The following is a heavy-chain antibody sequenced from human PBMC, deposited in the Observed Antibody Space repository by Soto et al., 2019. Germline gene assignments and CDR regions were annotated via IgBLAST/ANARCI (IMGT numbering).Heavy chain of an antibody. Sequence: QVQLVESGGGVVQPGTSLRLSCAASGFTFSTYAMHWVRQAPGKGLERVAMISKSGNDQYYADAVKGRFTVSRDNSKNTVSLQIHSLRPEDTAFYYCAKDRWEFTRYFDSWGQGTLVTVSS. D-gene: IGHD1-26*01. CDR3: AKDRWEFTRYFDS. J-gene: IGHJ4*02. V-gene: IGHV3-30*18. CDR2: ISKSGNDQ. CDR1: GFTFSTYA.